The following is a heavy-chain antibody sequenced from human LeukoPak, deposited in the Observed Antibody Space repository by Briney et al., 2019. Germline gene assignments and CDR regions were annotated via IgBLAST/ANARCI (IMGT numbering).Heavy chain of an antibody. CDR3: AKELYGDPSGY. V-gene: IGHV3-23*01. CDR2: ISGDGGTI. J-gene: IGHJ4*02. CDR1: GFTLRSSA. D-gene: IGHD2-8*01. Sequence: GGSLRLSCAASGFTLRSSAMSWVRQAPGKGLEWVSAISGDGGTISYAASVRGRFTISRDNAKNTLFLQMSSLRAGDTALYYCAKELYGDPSGYWGQGTRVTVSS.